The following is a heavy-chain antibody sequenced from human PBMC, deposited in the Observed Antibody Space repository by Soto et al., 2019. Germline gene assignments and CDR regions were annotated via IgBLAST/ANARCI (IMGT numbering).Heavy chain of an antibody. CDR2: ISAYNGNT. CDR3: ATYPYCGGDYYYAY. D-gene: IGHD2-21*02. J-gene: IGHJ4*02. V-gene: IGHV1-18*01. Sequence: ASVKVSCKASGYTFTSYGISWVRQAPGQGLEWMGWISAYNGNTNYAQKLQGRVTMTTDTSTSTAYMELRSLRSDDTAVYYCATYPYCGGDYYYAYRGQGTLVTGSS. CDR1: GYTFTSYG.